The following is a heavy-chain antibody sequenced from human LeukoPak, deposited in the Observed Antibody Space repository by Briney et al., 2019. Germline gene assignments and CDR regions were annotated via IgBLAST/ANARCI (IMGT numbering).Heavy chain of an antibody. J-gene: IGHJ5*02. CDR1: GVTFSKYS. V-gene: IGHV3-30*02. D-gene: IGHD3-22*01. Sequence: GGSLRLSCATSGVTFSKYSMQWVRQAPGKGLEWVAFVRFDTSQIYYADSVKGRFTISRDNSKSTLYLQMDSLRAEDTAVYYCARDLGQYYDTSDNWFDPWGQGTLVTVSS. CDR2: VRFDTSQI. CDR3: ARDLGQYYDTSDNWFDP.